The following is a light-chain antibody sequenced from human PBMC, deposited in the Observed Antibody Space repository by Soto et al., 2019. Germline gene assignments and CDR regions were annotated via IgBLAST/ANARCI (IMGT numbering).Light chain of an antibody. CDR2: NNN. Sequence: QPVLTQPPSASGTPGQRVTISCSGDSSNIGRNTVNWYQHLAGTAPKLLIYNNNQRPSGIPDRFSGSKSGTSASLAISGLQSEDEADYYCAAWDSSLHAVFGGGTKLTVL. V-gene: IGLV1-44*01. CDR1: SSNIGRNT. CDR3: AAWDSSLHAV. J-gene: IGLJ2*01.